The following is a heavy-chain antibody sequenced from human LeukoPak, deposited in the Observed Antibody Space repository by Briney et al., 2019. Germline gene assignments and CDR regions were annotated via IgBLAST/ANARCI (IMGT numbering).Heavy chain of an antibody. D-gene: IGHD3-10*01. Sequence: PGWSLRLACAHTGITVSSNYMSSLSTAPGQVLEIVSVIYSGGSTYYADSVKGRFTISRDNSKNTLYLQMNSLRAEDTAVYYCARDRVMVRGVTQSYYYYYMDVWGKGTTVTVSS. CDR1: GITVSSNY. CDR3: ARDRVMVRGVTQSYYYYYMDV. V-gene: IGHV3-53*01. J-gene: IGHJ6*03. CDR2: IYSGGST.